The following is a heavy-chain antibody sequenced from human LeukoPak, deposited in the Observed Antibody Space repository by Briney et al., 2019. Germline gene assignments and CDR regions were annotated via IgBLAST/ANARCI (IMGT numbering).Heavy chain of an antibody. CDR3: ARARDSSGWYVDS. CDR1: GVSVSSGSYY. J-gene: IGHJ4*02. CDR2: IYYSGST. Sequence: SETLSLTCTVSGVSVSSGSYYWSWIRQPPGKGLEWIGYIYYSGSTNYNPSLKSRVTISVDTSKNQFSLKLSSVTAADTAVYYCARARDSSGWYVDSWGQGTLVTVSS. V-gene: IGHV4-61*01. D-gene: IGHD6-19*01.